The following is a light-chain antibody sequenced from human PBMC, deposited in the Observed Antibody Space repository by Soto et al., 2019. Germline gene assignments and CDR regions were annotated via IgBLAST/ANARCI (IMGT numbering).Light chain of an antibody. CDR2: GAS. Sequence: EIMLTQSPGTLSLSPGERATLSCRASQSVSSSYLAWYQQKPGQAPRLLIYGASSRATGIPDRFSGSGSGTDFTLPISRLEPEDFAVYYCQQYGRSPWRFGQGTKLEIK. CDR3: QQYGRSPWR. J-gene: IGKJ1*01. CDR1: QSVSSSY. V-gene: IGKV3-20*01.